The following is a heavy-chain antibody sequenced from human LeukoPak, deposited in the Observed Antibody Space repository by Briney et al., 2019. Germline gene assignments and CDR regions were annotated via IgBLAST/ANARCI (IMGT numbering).Heavy chain of an antibody. D-gene: IGHD3-22*01. CDR3: AKVFVRYYDSHYAFDI. CDR1: GFTSSSYG. J-gene: IGHJ3*02. V-gene: IGHV3-30*18. CDR2: ISYDGSNK. Sequence: GGSLRLSCAASGFTSSSYGMHWVRQAPGKGLEWVAVISYDGSNKYYADSVKGRFTISRDNSKNTLYLQMNSLRAEDTAVYYCAKVFVRYYDSHYAFDIWGQGTMVTVSS.